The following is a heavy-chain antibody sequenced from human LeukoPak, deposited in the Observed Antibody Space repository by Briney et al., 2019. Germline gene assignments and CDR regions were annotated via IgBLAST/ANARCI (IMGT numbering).Heavy chain of an antibody. CDR2: ISSSSSYT. Sequence: GGYLRLSCAASGFTFSDYYMSWIRQAPGKGLEWVSYISSSSSYTNYADSVKGRFTISRDNAKNSLYLQMNSLRAEDTAVYYCARSCSSTSCPFDYWGQGTLVTVSS. CDR3: ARSCSSTSCPFDY. J-gene: IGHJ4*02. V-gene: IGHV3-11*06. CDR1: GFTFSDYY. D-gene: IGHD2-2*01.